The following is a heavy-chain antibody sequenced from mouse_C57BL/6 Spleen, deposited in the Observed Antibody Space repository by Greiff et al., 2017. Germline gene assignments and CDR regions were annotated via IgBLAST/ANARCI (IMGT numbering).Heavy chain of an antibody. D-gene: IGHD1-3*01. CDR3: ARSKWDWYFDV. Sequence: VQLQQSGAELVRPGTSVKVSCKASGYAFTNYLIEWVKQRPGQGLEWIGVINPGSGGTNYNEKFKGKATLTADQSSSTAYMQLSSLTSEDSAVYFCARSKWDWYFDVWGTGTTGTVSS. CDR1: GYAFTNYL. V-gene: IGHV1-54*01. J-gene: IGHJ1*03. CDR2: INPGSGGT.